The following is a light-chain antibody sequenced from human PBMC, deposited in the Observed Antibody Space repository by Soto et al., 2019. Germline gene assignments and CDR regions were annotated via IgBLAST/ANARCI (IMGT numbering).Light chain of an antibody. CDR2: GAS. V-gene: IGKV3-15*01. CDR1: QSVSSN. Sequence: EIVMTQSPATLSVSPGERATLSCRASQSVSSNLAWYQQKPGQAPRLLIYGASTRATGIPARFSGSGSGTEFTLTISSLQSEDFAVYYCQQYNNWPSDPIFGPGTKVDIK. CDR3: QQYNNWPSDPI. J-gene: IGKJ3*01.